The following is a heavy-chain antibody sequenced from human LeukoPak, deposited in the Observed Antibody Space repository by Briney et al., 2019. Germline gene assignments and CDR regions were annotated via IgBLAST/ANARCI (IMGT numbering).Heavy chain of an antibody. J-gene: IGHJ4*02. CDR2: TYYSGST. CDR3: ARGFLTPNDY. CDR1: GGSISSYY. V-gene: IGHV4-59*01. Sequence: PSETLSLTCTVSGGSISSYYWSWIRQPPGKGLEWIGYTYYSGSTNYNPSLKSRVTISVDTSKNQFSLKLSSVTAADTAVYYCARGFLTPNDYWGQGTLVTVSS. D-gene: IGHD3-10*01.